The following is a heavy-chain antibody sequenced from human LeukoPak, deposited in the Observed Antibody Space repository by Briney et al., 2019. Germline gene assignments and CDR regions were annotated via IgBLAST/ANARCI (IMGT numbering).Heavy chain of an antibody. Sequence: PETLSLTCTVSGGSISSSSYYWGWIRQPPGKGLEWIGSIYYSGSTYYNPSLKSRVTISVDTSKNQFSLKLSSVTAADTAVYYCARLYSTGPFDYWGQGTLVTVSS. D-gene: IGHD6-25*01. CDR2: IYYSGST. V-gene: IGHV4-39*07. J-gene: IGHJ4*02. CDR3: ARLYSTGPFDY. CDR1: GGSISSSSYY.